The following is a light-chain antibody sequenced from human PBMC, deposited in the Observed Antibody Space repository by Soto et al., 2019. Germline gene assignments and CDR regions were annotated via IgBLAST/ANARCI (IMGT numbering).Light chain of an antibody. J-gene: IGLJ1*01. Sequence: QSVLSQPPSASGTPGQRVTISCSGSRSNIGSNYVYWYQQLPGTAPKLLIYNNNQRPSGVPDRFSGSKSGTSASLAISGLRSVDEVDYYCAAWDDSLSALFVFGTGTKLTVL. CDR3: AAWDDSLSALFV. CDR1: RSNIGSNY. V-gene: IGLV1-47*01. CDR2: NNN.